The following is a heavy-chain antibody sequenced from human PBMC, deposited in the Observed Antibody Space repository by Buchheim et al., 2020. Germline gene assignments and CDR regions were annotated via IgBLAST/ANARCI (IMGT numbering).Heavy chain of an antibody. Sequence: QVQLQESGPGLVKPSGTLSLTCAVSGGSITSSHWWTWVRQPPGKGLEWIGEIYHTGSTNYRPSLASRVTILVDRSKNQFSPTLRSVTAADTGFYYCARDPSSSATLDSWGQGTL. J-gene: IGHJ5*01. CDR1: GGSITSSHW. V-gene: IGHV4-4*02. CDR2: IYHTGST. CDR3: ARDPSSSATLDS. D-gene: IGHD2-2*01.